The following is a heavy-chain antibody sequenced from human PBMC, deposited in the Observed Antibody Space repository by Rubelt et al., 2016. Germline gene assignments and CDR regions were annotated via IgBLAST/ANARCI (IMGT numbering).Heavy chain of an antibody. CDR3: ARTKYSGSWGLHDD. Sequence: QLQLQESGPGLVKPSETLSLTCTVSGGSISSSVYYWGWIRQPPGKGLEWIGYIYYSGSTNYNPSLKSRVTISVDTSKNQLSLKLSSVTAADTAVYYCARTKYSGSWGLHDDWGQGTLVTVSS. J-gene: IGHJ4*02. D-gene: IGHD1-26*01. V-gene: IGHV4-61*05. CDR2: IYYSGST. CDR1: GGSISSSVYY.